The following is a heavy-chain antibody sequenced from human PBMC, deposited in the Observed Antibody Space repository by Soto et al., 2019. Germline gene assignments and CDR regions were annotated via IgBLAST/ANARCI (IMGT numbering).Heavy chain of an antibody. D-gene: IGHD4-4*01. J-gene: IGHJ6*02. CDR1: GDSISSSLYY. Sequence: SETLSLTCTVSGDSISSSLYYWGWIRQPPGKGLEWIGIIYYSGSTYYNPSLKSRVTISVDTSKNQFSLKLSSVTAADTAVYYCARALYSSFPRYYYYGMDVWGQGTTVTVSS. V-gene: IGHV4-39*07. CDR2: IYYSGST. CDR3: ARALYSSFPRYYYYGMDV.